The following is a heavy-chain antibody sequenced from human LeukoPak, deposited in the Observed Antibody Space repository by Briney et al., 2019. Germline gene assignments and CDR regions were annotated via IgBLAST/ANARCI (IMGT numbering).Heavy chain of an antibody. CDR2: IRYDGSNK. Sequence: GGSPRLSCAASGFTFSSYGMHWVRQAPGKGLEWVAFIRYDGSNKYYADSVKGRFTISRDNSKNTLYLQMNSLRAEDTAVYYCAKGVYDFWSGYSDYWGQGTLVTVSS. CDR3: AKGVYDFWSGYSDY. D-gene: IGHD3-3*01. J-gene: IGHJ4*02. CDR1: GFTFSSYG. V-gene: IGHV3-30*02.